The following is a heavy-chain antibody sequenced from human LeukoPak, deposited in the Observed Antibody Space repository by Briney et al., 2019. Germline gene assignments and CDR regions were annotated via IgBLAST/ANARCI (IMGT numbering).Heavy chain of an antibody. CDR1: GFTFSSYW. Sequence: GGSLRLSCAASGFTFSSYWMNWVRQAPGKGLEWVANIKQDGSEKYYVDSVKGRFTISRDNAKNSMFLQMNSLRAEDTAVYFCARSVDTSMVFDYWGQGILVTVSS. J-gene: IGHJ4*02. V-gene: IGHV3-7*04. CDR3: ARSVDTSMVFDY. CDR2: IKQDGSEK. D-gene: IGHD5-18*01.